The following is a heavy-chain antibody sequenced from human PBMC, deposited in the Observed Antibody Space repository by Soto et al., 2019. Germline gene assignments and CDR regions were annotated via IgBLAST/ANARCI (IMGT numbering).Heavy chain of an antibody. CDR1: GFSFSSHA. CDR2: ISGSADNT. Sequence: EVQLLESGGGLVQPGGSLRLSCAASGFSFSSHAMSWVRQAPGKGLEWVSVISGSADNTYYADSVKGRFPISRDNSKNTLYLQMDSLRVEDTAAYFCAKQSRDSASCFGGDWGQGSLVTVSS. V-gene: IGHV3-23*01. CDR3: AKQSRDSASCFGGD. J-gene: IGHJ4*02. D-gene: IGHD3-22*01.